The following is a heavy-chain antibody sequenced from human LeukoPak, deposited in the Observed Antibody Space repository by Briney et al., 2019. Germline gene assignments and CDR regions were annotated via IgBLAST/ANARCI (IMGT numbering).Heavy chain of an antibody. CDR3: ATTSIVVPALTSFDP. D-gene: IGHD2-2*01. Sequence: ASVKVSCKVSGYTLTELSMHWVRQAPGKGLEWMRGFDPEDGETIYAQKFQGRVTMTEDTSTDTAYMELSSLRSEDTAVYYCATTSIVVPALTSFDPWGQGTLVTVSS. CDR2: FDPEDGET. V-gene: IGHV1-24*01. J-gene: IGHJ5*02. CDR1: GYTLTELS.